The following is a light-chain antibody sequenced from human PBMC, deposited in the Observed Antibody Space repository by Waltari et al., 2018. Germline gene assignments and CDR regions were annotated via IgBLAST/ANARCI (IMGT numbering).Light chain of an antibody. J-gene: IGLJ3*02. V-gene: IGLV4-69*01. Sequence: QLVLTQSPSVSASLGASVKLTCTPSSGPSSNVIAWHQQQPGKGPRYLMKVNRDGSPSKGDDIPERFSGSSSGPERYLTISSLQSDDEADYYCQTGGHGTWVFGGGTKLTVL. CDR2: VNRDGSP. CDR1: SGPSSNV. CDR3: QTGGHGTWV.